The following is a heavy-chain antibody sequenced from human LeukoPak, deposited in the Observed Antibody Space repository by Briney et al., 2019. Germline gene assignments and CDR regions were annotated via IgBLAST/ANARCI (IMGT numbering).Heavy chain of an antibody. D-gene: IGHD3-22*01. Sequence: GGSLRLCCAASGFTFSSYSMNWVRQAPGKGLEWVSSISSSSSYIYYADSVKGRFTISRDNAKNSLYLQMNSLRAEDTAVYYCARSSPRSGWYYYYYMDVWGKGTTVTVSS. V-gene: IGHV3-21*01. CDR1: GFTFSSYS. CDR3: ARSSPRSGWYYYYYMDV. CDR2: ISSSSSYI. J-gene: IGHJ6*03.